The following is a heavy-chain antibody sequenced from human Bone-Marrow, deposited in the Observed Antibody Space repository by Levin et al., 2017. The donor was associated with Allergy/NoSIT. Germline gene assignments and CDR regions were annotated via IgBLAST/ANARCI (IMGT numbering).Heavy chain of an antibody. J-gene: IGHJ5*02. CDR2: IDYRGST. CDR3: ARGGLVPVTGGGGFHWFDP. CDR1: GGSVSRGSHY. D-gene: IGHD6-19*01. V-gene: IGHV4-61*01. Sequence: SETLSLSCTISGGSVSRGSHYWTWIRRSPGTGLEWIGYIDYRGSTNFNPSLESRVTISVDASNTQFSLSLRSVTAADTAVYYCARGGLVPVTGGGGFHWFDPWGQGTRVTVSS.